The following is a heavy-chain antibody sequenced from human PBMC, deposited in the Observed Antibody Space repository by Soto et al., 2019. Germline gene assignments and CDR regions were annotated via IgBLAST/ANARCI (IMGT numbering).Heavy chain of an antibody. Sequence: EVQLLESGGGLVQPGGSLRLSCAASGFTFSSYGMSWVRQAPGKGLEWVSAISSSGSSSYYADSVKGLFTISSNYSNNTLYLQMNSLRAEDTAVYYCARGATSPSYWGQGTLVTVSS. CDR1: GFTFSSYG. J-gene: IGHJ4*02. CDR2: ISSSGSSS. V-gene: IGHV3-23*01. CDR3: ARGATSPSY.